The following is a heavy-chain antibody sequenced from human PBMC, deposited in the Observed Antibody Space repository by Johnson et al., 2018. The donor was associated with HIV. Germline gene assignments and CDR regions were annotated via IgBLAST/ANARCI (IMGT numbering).Heavy chain of an antibody. CDR1: GFTFSDYY. CDR2: ISGSGTTI. V-gene: IGHV3-11*01. J-gene: IGHJ3*02. D-gene: IGHD6-13*01. Sequence: QVQLVESGGGLVQPGGSLRLSCVVSGFTFSDYYVSWIRQAPGKGLEWVSYISGSGTTIYYTDFVKGRFTIARDNAKNYLYLQMNSLRAEDTALYYCARGGYSIKDRGAFDIWGQGTMVTVSS. CDR3: ARGGYSIKDRGAFDI.